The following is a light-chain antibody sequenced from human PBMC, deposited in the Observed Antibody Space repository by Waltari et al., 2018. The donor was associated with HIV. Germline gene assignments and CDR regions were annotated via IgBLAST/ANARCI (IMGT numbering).Light chain of an antibody. V-gene: IGKV1-NL1*01. CDR3: HQYFSEPFT. J-gene: IGKJ4*02. CDR2: GGY. CDR1: QDIGNS. Sequence: IQMTQFPPSLSASVGDSVTIPSRATQDIGNSVSWYQQRPGKVPKRLINGGYIRHRGVATRWSGSGSGTEYTLTISSLQPEDFATYYCHQYFSEPFTFGGGTKVEI.